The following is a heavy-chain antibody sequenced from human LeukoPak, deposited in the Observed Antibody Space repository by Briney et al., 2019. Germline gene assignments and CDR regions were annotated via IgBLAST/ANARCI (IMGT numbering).Heavy chain of an antibody. CDR1: GYTFTSFD. D-gene: IGHD3-22*01. Sequence: ASVKVSCKASGYTFTSFDIDWVRQAPGQGLEWMGWMNPNSGNTGYAQKFQGRVTMTRDTSIITAYMELSRLRSDDTAVYFCARGYYDSSDYEYFQHWGQGTLVTVSS. V-gene: IGHV1-8*01. CDR3: ARGYYDSSDYEYFQH. J-gene: IGHJ1*01. CDR2: MNPNSGNT.